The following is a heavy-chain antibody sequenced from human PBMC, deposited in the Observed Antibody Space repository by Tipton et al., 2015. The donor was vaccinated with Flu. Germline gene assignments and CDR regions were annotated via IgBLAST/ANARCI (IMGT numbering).Heavy chain of an antibody. CDR2: VSTLSRP. Sequence: SLRLSCVASGFPLSDYPLSWVRQAPGKGLEWVSLVSTLSRPHYAESVQGRFTISRDNAQNTMYLQMDSLRAEDTAVYYCAIDSDSSGRYGDNWFDPWGQGTLVTVSS. D-gene: IGHD3-22*01. CDR1: GFPLSDYP. CDR3: AIDSDSSGRYGDNWFDP. V-gene: IGHV3-23*01. J-gene: IGHJ5*02.